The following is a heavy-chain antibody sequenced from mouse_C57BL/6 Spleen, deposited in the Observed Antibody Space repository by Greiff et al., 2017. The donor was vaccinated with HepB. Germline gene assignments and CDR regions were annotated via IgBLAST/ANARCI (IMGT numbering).Heavy chain of an antibody. J-gene: IGHJ2*01. CDR3: TNRGFDY. CDR2: IDPETGGT. V-gene: IGHV1-15*01. Sequence: QVQLKESGAELVRPGASVTLSCKASGYTFTDYEMHWVKQTPVHGLEWIGAIDPETGGTAYNQKFKGKAILTADKSSSTAYMELRSLTSEDSAVYYCTNRGFDYWGQGTTLTVSS. CDR1: GYTFTDYE.